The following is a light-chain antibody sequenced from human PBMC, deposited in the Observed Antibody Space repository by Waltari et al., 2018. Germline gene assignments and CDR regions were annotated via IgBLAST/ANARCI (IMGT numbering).Light chain of an antibody. V-gene: IGLV1-47*01. Sequence: QSVLTQPPSASGTPGQRVTISCSGSSSNIGSNYVYWYQQLPGTAPKLLIYRNNPRPPGVPDRFSGSKSGTSASLAISGLRSDDEADYYSAAWDDSLSGLVFGGGTKLTVL. CDR1: SSNIGSNY. J-gene: IGLJ2*01. CDR3: AAWDDSLSGLV. CDR2: RNN.